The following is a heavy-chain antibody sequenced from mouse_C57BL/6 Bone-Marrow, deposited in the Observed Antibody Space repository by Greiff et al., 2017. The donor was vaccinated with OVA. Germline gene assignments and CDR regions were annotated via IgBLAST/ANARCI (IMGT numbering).Heavy chain of an antibody. CDR1: GFTFSSYG. D-gene: IGHD1-1*01. V-gene: IGHV5-6*02. CDR3: AAQFITTVVAEAWFAY. CDR2: ISSGGSYT. Sequence: DVKLVESGGDLVKPGGSLKLSCAASGFTFSSYGMSWVRQTPDKRLEWVATISSGGSYTYYPDSVKGRFTISRDNAKNTLYLQMSSLKSEDTAMYYCAAQFITTVVAEAWFAYWGQGTLVTVSA. J-gene: IGHJ3*01.